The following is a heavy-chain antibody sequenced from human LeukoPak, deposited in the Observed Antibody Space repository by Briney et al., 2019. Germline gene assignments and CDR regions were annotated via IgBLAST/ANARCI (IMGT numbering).Heavy chain of an antibody. V-gene: IGHV3-23*01. D-gene: IGHD3-10*01. CDR2: ISGSGGST. CDR3: AKEPLLWFGELQPYYFDY. CDR1: GFTFSSYA. Sequence: GGSLRLSCAASGFTFSSYAMSWVRQAPGKGLEWVSAISGSGGSTYYADSMKGRFTISRDNSKNTLYLQMNSLRAEDTAVYYCAKEPLLWFGELQPYYFDYWGQGTLVTVSS. J-gene: IGHJ4*02.